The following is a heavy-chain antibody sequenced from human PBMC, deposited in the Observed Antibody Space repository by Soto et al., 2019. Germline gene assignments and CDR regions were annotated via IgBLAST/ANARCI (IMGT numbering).Heavy chain of an antibody. CDR1: GGTFSSYA. CDR2: IIPIFGTA. D-gene: IGHD5-18*01. J-gene: IGHJ4*02. CDR3: ASNSAGYSYGYPPFDY. Sequence: QVQLVQSGAEVKKPGSSVKVSCKASGGTFSSYAISWVRQAPGQGLEWMVGIIPIFGTANYAQKFQGRVTITADESTSTAYMELSSLISEDTAVYYCASNSAGYSYGYPPFDYCGQVTLVTVSS. V-gene: IGHV1-69*01.